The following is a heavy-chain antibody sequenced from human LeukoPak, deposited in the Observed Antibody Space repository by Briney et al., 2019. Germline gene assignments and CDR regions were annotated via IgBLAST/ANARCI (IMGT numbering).Heavy chain of an antibody. V-gene: IGHV1-2*02. D-gene: IGHD6-13*01. CDR2: INPNSGGT. CDR3: ARDAIAAAGTQLPYYYYYMDV. Sequence: ASVKVSCKASGYTFTGYYMHWVRQAPGQGLEWMGWINPNSGGTNYAQKFQGRVTMTRDTSISTAYMELSRLRSDDTAVYYCARDAIAAAGTQLPYYYYYMDVWGKGTTVTIS. CDR1: GYTFTGYY. J-gene: IGHJ6*03.